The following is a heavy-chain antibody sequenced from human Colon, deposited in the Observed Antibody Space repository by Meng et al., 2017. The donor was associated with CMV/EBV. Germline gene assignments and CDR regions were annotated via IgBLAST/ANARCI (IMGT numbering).Heavy chain of an antibody. V-gene: IGHV3-48*03. CDR2: ISSSATII. CDR1: GFTFSSYE. CDR3: AKENCGSTSCYLGPTYYYYGLDV. J-gene: IGHJ6*02. D-gene: IGHD2-2*01. Sequence: GESLKISCAASGFTFSSYEMNWVRQAPGKGLEWVSYISSSATIIYYADSVKGRFTVSRDNAKNMVFLEMNSLRAEDTAEYYCAKENCGSTSCYLGPTYYYYGLDVWGQGTTVTVSS.